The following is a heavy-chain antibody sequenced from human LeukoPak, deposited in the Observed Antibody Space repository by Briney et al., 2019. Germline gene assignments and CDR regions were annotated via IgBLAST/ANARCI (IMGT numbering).Heavy chain of an antibody. CDR1: RDAISSDDHY. J-gene: IGHJ4*02. CDR2: IYYSGNT. V-gene: IGHV4-39*02. CDR3: ARGKPRNGYNFDL. D-gene: IGHD5-24*01. Sequence: SETLCLTCFVSRDAISSDDHYWVWVRQPPGKGLEWIGTIYYSGNTYYSPSLKSRVTLSVETSGNHFSLNLSSVTAADTAVYFCARGKPRNGYNFDLWGQGVLVTVSS.